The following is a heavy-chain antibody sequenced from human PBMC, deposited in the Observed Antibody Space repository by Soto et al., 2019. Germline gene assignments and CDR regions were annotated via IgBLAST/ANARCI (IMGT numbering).Heavy chain of an antibody. CDR2: IYYSGST. CDR1: GGSISSGGYY. D-gene: IGHD3-10*01. J-gene: IGHJ6*02. V-gene: IGHV4-31*03. Sequence: SETLSLTCTVSGGSISSGGYYWSWIRQHPGKGLEWIGYIYYSGSTYYNPPLKSRVTISVDTSKNQFSLKLSSVTAADTAVYYCARDFNPYYYGSGSYYTPSFHYYGMDVWGQGTTVTVSS. CDR3: ARDFNPYYYGSGSYYTPSFHYYGMDV.